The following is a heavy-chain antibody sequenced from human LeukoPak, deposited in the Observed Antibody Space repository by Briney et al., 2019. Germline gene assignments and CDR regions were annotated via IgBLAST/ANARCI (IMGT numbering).Heavy chain of an antibody. CDR1: GFTFRSYT. J-gene: IGHJ4*02. CDR2: VSTAGGTT. D-gene: IGHD5-18*01. Sequence: PGGSLRLSCSASGFTFRSYTMHWVRQAPGKGLECVSAVSTAGGTTYYADSVKGRFTISRDNSRNTLYLQMSSLTTDDTAVYYCVKERYGYAFDCWGQGTLVTVS. CDR3: VKERYGYAFDC. V-gene: IGHV3-64D*09.